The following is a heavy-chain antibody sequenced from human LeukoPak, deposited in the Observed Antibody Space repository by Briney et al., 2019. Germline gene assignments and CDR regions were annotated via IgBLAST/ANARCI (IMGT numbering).Heavy chain of an antibody. J-gene: IGHJ5*02. V-gene: IGHV3-21*01. D-gene: IGHD2-8*02. CDR2: ISTSSTYI. CDR3: GGEGSYCSCDRSPA. Sequence: GGSLRLSCAASGFTLSGYTMNWVRQAPGKGLQWVSSISTSSTYIYYTDSVKGRFTISRDNAENSLYLQMNSLRPEDTAVYYCGGEGSYCSCDRSPAWGQGTLVTVSS. CDR1: GFTLSGYT.